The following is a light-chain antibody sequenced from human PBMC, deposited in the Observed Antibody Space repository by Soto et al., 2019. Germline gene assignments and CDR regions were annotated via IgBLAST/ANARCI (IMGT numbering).Light chain of an antibody. CDR1: HTFSSF. V-gene: IGKV1-39*01. Sequence: DIQMTQSPSSLSASVGDRVTITCRASHTFSSFLNWYQQKRGKPPTLLIYGAYSLRSGVPSRFTGSGGGAEVRLTISSLQPDDFGTYYCQQTYSPPFTFGQGTSLELK. J-gene: IGKJ2*01. CDR2: GAY. CDR3: QQTYSPPFT.